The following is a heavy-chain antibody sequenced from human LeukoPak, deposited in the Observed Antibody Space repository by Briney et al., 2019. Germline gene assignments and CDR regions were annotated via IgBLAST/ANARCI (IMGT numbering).Heavy chain of an antibody. V-gene: IGHV4-4*07. CDR3: GRQGCTAAYHFFDY. D-gene: IGHD6-25*01. J-gene: IGHJ4*02. CDR1: NASVNSYF. CDR2: IYTTGTT. Sequence: PSETLSLTCTVSNASVNSYFWGWVRQPAGKGLEWLGRIYTTGTTYYNPSLKSRLTLSIETSKSQFSLTLRSATAADTAVYFCGRQGCTAAYHFFDYWSQGTLVTVSS.